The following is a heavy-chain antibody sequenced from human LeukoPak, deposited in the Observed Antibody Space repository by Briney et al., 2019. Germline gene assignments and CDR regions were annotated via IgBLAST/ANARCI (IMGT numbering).Heavy chain of an antibody. V-gene: IGHV1-69*05. J-gene: IGHJ4*02. CDR1: GGTFSSYA. Sequence: SGKVSCKASGGTFSSYAISWVRQAPGQGLEWMGGIIPIVGTANYAQKFQGRVTITTDESTSTAYMELSSLRSEDTAVYYCARGKIVGIAAAGGSFDYWGQGTLVTVSS. CDR2: IIPIVGTA. CDR3: ARGKIVGIAAAGGSFDY. D-gene: IGHD6-13*01.